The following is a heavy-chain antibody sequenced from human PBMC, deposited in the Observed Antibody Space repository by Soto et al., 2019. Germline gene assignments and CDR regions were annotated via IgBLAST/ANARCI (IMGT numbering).Heavy chain of an antibody. CDR2: IYYSGST. CDR1: GGSISSYY. CDR3: ARGFSNYYDSSGYGMDV. Sequence: KPSETLSLTCTVSGGSISSYYWSWIRQPPGKGLEWIGYIYYSGSTNYNPSLKSRVTISVDTSKNQFSLKLSSVTAADTAVYYCARGFSNYYDSSGYGMDVWGQGTTVTVSS. J-gene: IGHJ6*02. D-gene: IGHD3-22*01. V-gene: IGHV4-59*01.